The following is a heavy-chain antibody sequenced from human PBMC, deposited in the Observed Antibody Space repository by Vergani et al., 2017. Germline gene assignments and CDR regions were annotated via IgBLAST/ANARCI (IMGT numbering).Heavy chain of an antibody. CDR3: AKDVLLRSSVHMDV. CDR2: IIPVLGKT. Sequence: QVQLVQSGAEVKKPGSSVKVSCKASGATFRSNTISWVRQVPGQGLEWMGRIIPVLGKTKYAQDFQGRLTITADTSTSTAYMELTSLRSQDTAVYYCAKDVLLRSSVHMDVWGKGTTVTVSS. J-gene: IGHJ6*03. V-gene: IGHV1-69*08. CDR1: GATFRSNT. D-gene: IGHD2-2*01.